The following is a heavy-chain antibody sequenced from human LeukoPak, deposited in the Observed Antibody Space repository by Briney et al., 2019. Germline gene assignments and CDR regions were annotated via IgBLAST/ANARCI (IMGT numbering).Heavy chain of an antibody. CDR1: GLTFSSYA. D-gene: IGHD3-10*01. CDR2: ISGSGGAT. V-gene: IGHV3-23*01. Sequence: GGSLRLSCAASGLTFSSYAMNWVRQTPGRGLEWVSGISGSGGATHYADSVKGRFTISRDNSKNTLYLQMNSLRAEDTAVYYCAKRLGFGPSKPSYYYGSGSYYPNWFDPWGQGTLVTVSS. J-gene: IGHJ5*02. CDR3: AKRLGFGPSKPSYYYGSGSYYPNWFDP.